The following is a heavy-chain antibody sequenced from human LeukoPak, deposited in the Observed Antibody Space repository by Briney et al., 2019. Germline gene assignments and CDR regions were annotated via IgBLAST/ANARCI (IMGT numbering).Heavy chain of an antibody. Sequence: PGGSLRLSCAASGFTFSSFGMNWVRQAPGKGLVWVSFISSSSTYIYYADSVKGRFTISRDNAKNSLYLQMNSLRAEDTAVYYCAREGTYDILPRTRLYMDVWGKGTTVTVSS. CDR3: AREGTYDILPRTRLYMDV. J-gene: IGHJ6*03. CDR1: GFTFSSFG. CDR2: ISSSSTYI. D-gene: IGHD3-9*01. V-gene: IGHV3-21*01.